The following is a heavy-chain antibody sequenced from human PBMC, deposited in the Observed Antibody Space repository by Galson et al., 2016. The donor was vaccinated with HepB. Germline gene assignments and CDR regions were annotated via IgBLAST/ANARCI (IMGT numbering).Heavy chain of an antibody. D-gene: IGHD1-26*01. CDR3: AAWLLSGSYFLGAFDI. V-gene: IGHV3-21*01. Sequence: SLRLSCAASGFTFSSCSMNWVRQAPGKGLEWVSSISSSSSYIYYADSVKGRFTISRDNAKNSLYLQMNSLRAEDTAVYYCAAWLLSGSYFLGAFDIWGQGTMVTVSS. CDR2: ISSSSSYI. CDR1: GFTFSSCS. J-gene: IGHJ3*02.